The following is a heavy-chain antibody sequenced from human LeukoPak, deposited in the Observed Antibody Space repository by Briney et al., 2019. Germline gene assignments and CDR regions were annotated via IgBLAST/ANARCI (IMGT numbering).Heavy chain of an antibody. D-gene: IGHD2-15*01. CDR1: GGTFSSCA. V-gene: IGHV1-69*05. CDR3: ARGRGSGGSSVFFDY. J-gene: IGHJ4*02. CDR2: IIPIFGTA. Sequence: ASVKVSCKASGGTFSSCAISWVRQAPGQGLQWMGRIIPIFGTANYAQKFQGRVTITTDESTSTAYMELSSLRSEDTAVYYCARGRGSGGSSVFFDYWGQGTLVTVSS.